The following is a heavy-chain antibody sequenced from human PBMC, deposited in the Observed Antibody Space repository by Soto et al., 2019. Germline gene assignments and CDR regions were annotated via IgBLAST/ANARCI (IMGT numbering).Heavy chain of an antibody. Sequence: GGSLRLSCTASGFTFGDYAMSWFRQATGKGLEWVSSISSSSSYIYYADSVKGRFTISRDNAKNSLYLQMNSLRAEDTAVYYCARAKYYYDSHTGGWFDPWGQGTLVTVS. V-gene: IGHV3-21*01. J-gene: IGHJ5*02. CDR1: GFTFGDYA. CDR2: ISSSSSYI. CDR3: ARAKYYYDSHTGGWFDP. D-gene: IGHD3-22*01.